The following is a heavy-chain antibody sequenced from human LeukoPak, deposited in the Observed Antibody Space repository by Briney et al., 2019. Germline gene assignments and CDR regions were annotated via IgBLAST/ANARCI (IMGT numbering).Heavy chain of an antibody. CDR3: ARGGGLDV. V-gene: IGHV3-7*03. D-gene: IGHD3-16*01. Sequence: GGSLRLSCGASGFTFSTFWMSWVRQTPGKGLEWVANIKHDGSEQYYVDSVKGRFTISRDNAKNSLYLQMSNLRAEDTAVYFCARGGGLDVWGQGATVTVSS. CDR1: GFTFSTFW. J-gene: IGHJ6*02. CDR2: IKHDGSEQ.